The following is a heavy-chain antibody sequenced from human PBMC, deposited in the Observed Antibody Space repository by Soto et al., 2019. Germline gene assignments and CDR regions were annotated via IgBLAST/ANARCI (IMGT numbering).Heavy chain of an antibody. CDR2: IDYSGNT. D-gene: IGHD6-19*01. Sequence: SETLSLTCTVSGASISSSGYYWGWIRQPPGRGLEWIGSIDYSGNTYYNPSLRSRVTVSVDTSKNQFSLDLRYVTAADTTVYYCVRGSIAVAGTWVSYYYYYMDVWGKGTTVTVSS. CDR1: GASISSSGYY. V-gene: IGHV4-39*01. CDR3: VRGSIAVAGTWVSYYYYYMDV. J-gene: IGHJ6*03.